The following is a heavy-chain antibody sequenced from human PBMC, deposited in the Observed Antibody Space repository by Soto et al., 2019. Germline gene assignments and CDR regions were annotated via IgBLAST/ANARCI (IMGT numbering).Heavy chain of an antibody. Sequence: EVQLVESGGGPVKPGGSLRLSCAASGFTFSSYSMNWVRQAPGKGLEWVSSISSSSSYIYYADSVKGRFTISRDNAKNSLYLQMNSLRAEDTAVYYCARGQRITMIVVVITAPDYWGQGTLVTVSS. CDR2: ISSSSSYI. J-gene: IGHJ4*02. CDR3: ARGQRITMIVVVITAPDY. V-gene: IGHV3-21*01. D-gene: IGHD3-22*01. CDR1: GFTFSSYS.